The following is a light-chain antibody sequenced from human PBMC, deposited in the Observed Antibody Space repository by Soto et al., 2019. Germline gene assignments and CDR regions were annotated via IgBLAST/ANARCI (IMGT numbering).Light chain of an antibody. CDR1: SSNIGAGYD. V-gene: IGLV1-40*01. J-gene: IGLJ1*01. CDR3: LSYDSSLGGYV. Sequence: QSVLTQPPSVSGAPGQRVTIPCTGSSSNIGAGYDVLWYQQLPGTSPKLLMFGNNNRPSGVPDRFSGSKSGTSASLAITGLQAEDEADFYCLSYDSSLGGYVFGTETKLTVL. CDR2: GNN.